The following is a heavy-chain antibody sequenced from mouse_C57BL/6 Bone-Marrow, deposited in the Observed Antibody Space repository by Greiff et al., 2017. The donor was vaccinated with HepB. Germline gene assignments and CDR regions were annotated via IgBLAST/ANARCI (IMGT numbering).Heavy chain of an antibody. Sequence: EVKLVESGPELVKPGASVKISCKASGYSFTGYYMNWVKQSPEKSLEWIGEINPSTGGTTYNQKFKAKATLTVDKSSSTAYMQLKSLTSEDSAVYYCATTTVVATRYFDVWGTGTTVTVSS. J-gene: IGHJ1*03. V-gene: IGHV1-42*01. D-gene: IGHD1-1*01. CDR1: GYSFTGYY. CDR3: ATTTVVATRYFDV. CDR2: INPSTGGT.